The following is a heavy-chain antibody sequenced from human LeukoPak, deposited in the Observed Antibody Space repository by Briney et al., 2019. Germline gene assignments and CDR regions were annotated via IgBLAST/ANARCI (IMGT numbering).Heavy chain of an antibody. CDR3: ARGGYVADAFDI. D-gene: IGHD3-10*02. CDR2: INWNGGST. CDR1: GFTFDDYG. Sequence: PGGSLRLSCAASGFTFDDYGMSWVRQAPGKGLEWVSGINWNGGSTGYADSVKGRFTISRDNAKNSLYLQMNSLRSEDTALYHCARGGYVADAFDIWGQGTMVTVSS. V-gene: IGHV3-20*01. J-gene: IGHJ3*02.